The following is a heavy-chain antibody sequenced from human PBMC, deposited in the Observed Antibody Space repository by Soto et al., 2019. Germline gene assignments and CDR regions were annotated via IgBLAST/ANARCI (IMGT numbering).Heavy chain of an antibody. Sequence: SETLSLTCTVSGGSISSSSYYWGWIRQPPGKGLEWIGYIYYSGSTNYNPSLKSRVTISVDTSKNQFSLKLSSVTAADTAVYYCASERGSGSYFDYWGQGTLVTVSS. D-gene: IGHD3-10*01. J-gene: IGHJ4*02. CDR3: ASERGSGSYFDY. CDR1: GGSISSSSYY. CDR2: IYYSGST. V-gene: IGHV4-61*05.